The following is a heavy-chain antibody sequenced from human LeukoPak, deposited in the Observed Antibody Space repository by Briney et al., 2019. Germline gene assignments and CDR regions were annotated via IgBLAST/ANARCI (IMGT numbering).Heavy chain of an antibody. Sequence: GGSLRLSCAASGFTLSTYGMHWVRQAPGKGLEWVAFIRYDGSNKYYADSVKGRFTISRDNSKNTLYLQMNSLRVEDTSVYYCYYASGSYPWGQGTLVTVSS. D-gene: IGHD3-10*01. V-gene: IGHV3-30*02. CDR2: IRYDGSNK. CDR3: YYASGSYP. CDR1: GFTLSTYG. J-gene: IGHJ5*02.